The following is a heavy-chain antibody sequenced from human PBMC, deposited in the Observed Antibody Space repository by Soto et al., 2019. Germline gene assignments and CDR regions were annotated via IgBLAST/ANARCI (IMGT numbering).Heavy chain of an antibody. CDR3: ARPGSGWADFDY. V-gene: IGHV4-39*01. D-gene: IGHD6-19*01. Sequence: QLQLQESGPGLVKPSETLSLTCTVSGGSISSSSYYWSWIRQPPGKGLEWIGSIYYSGSTYYNPSLKSRVTISVDTSKNQFSLKLSSVTAADTAVYYCARPGSGWADFDYWGQGTLVTVSS. CDR2: IYYSGST. J-gene: IGHJ4*02. CDR1: GGSISSSSYY.